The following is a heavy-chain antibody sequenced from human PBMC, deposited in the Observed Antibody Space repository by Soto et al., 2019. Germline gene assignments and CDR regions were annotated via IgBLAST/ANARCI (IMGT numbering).Heavy chain of an antibody. J-gene: IGHJ4*02. CDR1: GGSISSSSYY. CDR2: IYYSGST. CDR3: ASHAVHSSGFTDY. V-gene: IGHV4-39*01. D-gene: IGHD6-19*01. Sequence: QLQLQESGPGLVKPSETLSLTCTVSGGSISSSSYYWGWIRQPPGKGLEWIGSIYYSGSTYYNPCLKSRVTISVDTSKNQFSLKLSSVTAADTAGYYCASHAVHSSGFTDYWGQGTLVTVSS.